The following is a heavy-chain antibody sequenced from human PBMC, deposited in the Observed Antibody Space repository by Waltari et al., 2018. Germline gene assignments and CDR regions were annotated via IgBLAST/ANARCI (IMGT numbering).Heavy chain of an antibody. D-gene: IGHD3-9*01. V-gene: IGHV5-10-1*03. CDR3: ARHTNPTLRYFIDY. Sequence: EVQLLQSGAELKKPGESLRISCQASGYSFTDFWFSWVRQMPGKGLEWMGKNDPYDSYAIYSPSFQGHVTISADRSIGTAYLDWSSLKASDTAIYYCARHTNPTLRYFIDYWGQGTLVTASA. CDR2: NDPYDSYA. CDR1: GYSFTDFW. J-gene: IGHJ4*02.